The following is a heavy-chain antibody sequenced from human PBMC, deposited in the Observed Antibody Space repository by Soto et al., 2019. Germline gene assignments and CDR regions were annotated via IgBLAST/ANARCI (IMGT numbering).Heavy chain of an antibody. D-gene: IGHD6-25*01. Sequence: QVQLVQSGAEVKKPGASVKVSCKASGYTFTTYGISWVRQAPGQGLEWMGWISAYNGNTNYAQKIQGRVTMTTDTXXRTTCMQLRSARSDDTAVYYCARQRRLYYYCGRDVWGQGTTVTVSS. J-gene: IGHJ6*02. CDR2: ISAYNGNT. V-gene: IGHV1-18*01. CDR3: ARQRRLYYYCGRDV. CDR1: GYTFTTYG.